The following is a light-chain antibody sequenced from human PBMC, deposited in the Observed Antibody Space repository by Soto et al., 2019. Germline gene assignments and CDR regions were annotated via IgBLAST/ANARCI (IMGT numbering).Light chain of an antibody. Sequence: EIVLTQSPATLSSSPGETATLSCRASQYVGTRLAWYQHKPGQAPRLLIYYTSNRATGIPARFSGSGSGTDFTRTISSLAPEDFEIYYCPQRQSWPRTVGQGTKVEIK. CDR2: YTS. V-gene: IGKV3-11*01. CDR3: PQRQSWPRT. CDR1: QYVGTR. J-gene: IGKJ1*01.